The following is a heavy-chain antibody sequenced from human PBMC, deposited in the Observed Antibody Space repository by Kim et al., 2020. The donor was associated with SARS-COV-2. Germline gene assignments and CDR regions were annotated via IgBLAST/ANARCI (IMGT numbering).Heavy chain of an antibody. Sequence: SETLSLTCVVYGGSFSGYYWSWIRQPPGKGLEWIGEINHSGSTNYNPSLKSRVTTSVDTSKNQFSLKLSSVTAADTALYYCARRGFTMVRRRTYWFDPWGQGTLVTVSS. V-gene: IGHV4-34*01. CDR2: INHSGST. CDR1: GGSFSGYY. D-gene: IGHD3-10*01. CDR3: ARRGFTMVRRRTYWFDP. J-gene: IGHJ5*02.